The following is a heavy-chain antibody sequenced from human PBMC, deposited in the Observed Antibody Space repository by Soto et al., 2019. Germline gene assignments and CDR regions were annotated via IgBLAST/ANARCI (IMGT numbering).Heavy chain of an antibody. D-gene: IGHD2-21*02. CDR3: ARIIVVVTAIHWYFDL. Sequence: QVQLVQSGAEVKKPGSSVKVSCKASGGTFSSYAISWVRQAPGQGLEWMGGIIPIFGTANYAQKFPGRVTITADDSTSTAYMELCSLRSEDTAVYYCARIIVVVTAIHWYFDLCGRGTLVTVSS. CDR1: GGTFSSYA. J-gene: IGHJ2*01. CDR2: IIPIFGTA. V-gene: IGHV1-69*12.